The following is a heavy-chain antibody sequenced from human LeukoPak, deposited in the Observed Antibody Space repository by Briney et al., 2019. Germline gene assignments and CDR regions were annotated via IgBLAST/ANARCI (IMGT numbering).Heavy chain of an antibody. CDR3: ARLAYCGGDCYSPFDY. V-gene: IGHV3-7*01. J-gene: IGHJ4*02. CDR1: EFIFSGYW. CDR2: IKQDGSEK. D-gene: IGHD2-21*02. Sequence: GGSLRLSCAASEFIFSGYWMNWVRQAPGKGLEWVANIKQDGSEKQYVDSVRGRFTISRDNAKNSLYLQMNSLRAEDTAVYYCARLAYCGGDCYSPFDYWGQGTLVTVSS.